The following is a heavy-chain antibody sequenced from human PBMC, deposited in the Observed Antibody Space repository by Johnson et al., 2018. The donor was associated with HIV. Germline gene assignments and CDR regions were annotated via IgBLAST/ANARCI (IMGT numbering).Heavy chain of an antibody. CDR3: AREGLVDAFDI. CDR1: GFIFTNFA. Sequence: VQLVESGGGLVQPGRSLRLACPVSGFIFTNFAMHWVRQAPGKGLECISYISSSGTTIYYTDSVKGRFTISRDNAKNSLYLQMNSLRAEDTAVYYCAREGLVDAFDIWGQGTMVTVSS. CDR2: ISSSGTTI. V-gene: IGHV3-48*01. D-gene: IGHD6-19*01. J-gene: IGHJ3*02.